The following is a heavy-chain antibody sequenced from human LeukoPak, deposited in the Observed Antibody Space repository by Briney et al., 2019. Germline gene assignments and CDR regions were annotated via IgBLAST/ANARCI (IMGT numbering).Heavy chain of an antibody. CDR1: GFTFSSYA. CDR3: AKGSSGSRPYYFHY. J-gene: IGHJ4*02. D-gene: IGHD3-10*01. V-gene: IGHV3-23*01. Sequence: GGSLRLSCAASGFTFSSYATSWVRQAPGEGLEWVSAITDSAGSTYHADSVKGRFTISRDNSKNTLYLQMNSLRAEDTAVYYCAKGSSGSRPYYFHYWGQGTLVTVSS. CDR2: ITDSAGST.